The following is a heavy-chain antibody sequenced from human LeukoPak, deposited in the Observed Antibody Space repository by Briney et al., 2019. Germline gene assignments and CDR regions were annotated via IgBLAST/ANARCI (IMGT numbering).Heavy chain of an antibody. J-gene: IGHJ4*02. V-gene: IGHV3-7*01. CDR3: ARAHYYDSSGLDY. CDR1: GFTFSTYW. D-gene: IGHD3-22*01. Sequence: GGSLRLSCAASGFTFSTYWMTWVRQAPGKGLEWVANIKQDGSEKYFVDSVKGRFTISRDNANNSLYLQMNSLRAEDTAVYYCARAHYYDSSGLDYWGQGTLVTVSS. CDR2: IKQDGSEK.